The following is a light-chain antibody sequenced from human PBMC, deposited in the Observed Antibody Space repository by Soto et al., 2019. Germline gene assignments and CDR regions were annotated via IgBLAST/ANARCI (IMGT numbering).Light chain of an antibody. CDR1: SSNIGAGYD. Sequence: QSVLTQPPSVSGAPGQRVTISCTGSSSNIGAGYDVHWYQQLPGTAPKLLIYGNSNRPSGVPDRFSGSKSGTSASLAITGLRAEDEADYSCQSYDSSLSGSEVFGGGTKLTVL. V-gene: IGLV1-40*01. CDR2: GNS. CDR3: QSYDSSLSGSEV. J-gene: IGLJ2*01.